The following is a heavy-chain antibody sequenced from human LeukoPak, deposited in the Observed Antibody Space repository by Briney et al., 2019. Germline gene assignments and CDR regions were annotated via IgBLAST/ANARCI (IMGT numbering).Heavy chain of an antibody. J-gene: IGHJ4*02. V-gene: IGHV4-38-2*02. Sequence: SETLSLTCTVSGYSISSGYYWGWIRQPPGKGLEWIGSISHSGNTYYNPSLKSRVTISVDTSKNQFSLKLSSVTAADTAVYYCAGSGYGPPDYWGQGTLVTVSS. D-gene: IGHD5-12*01. CDR2: ISHSGNT. CDR3: AGSGYGPPDY. CDR1: GYSISSGYY.